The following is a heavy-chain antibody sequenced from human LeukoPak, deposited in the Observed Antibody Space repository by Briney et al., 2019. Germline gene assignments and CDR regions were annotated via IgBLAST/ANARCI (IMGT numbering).Heavy chain of an antibody. CDR1: GHTFTSYG. Sequence: ASVKVSCKASGHTFTSYGISWVRQAPGQGLEWMGWISAYNGNTNYAQKLQGRVTMTTDTSTSTAYMELRSLRSDDTAVYYCARDTSESAPGDWSPLGPGWADYWGQGTLVTVSS. D-gene: IGHD3/OR15-3a*01. V-gene: IGHV1-18*01. CDR2: ISAYNGNT. J-gene: IGHJ4*02. CDR3: ARDTSESAPGDWSPLGPGWADY.